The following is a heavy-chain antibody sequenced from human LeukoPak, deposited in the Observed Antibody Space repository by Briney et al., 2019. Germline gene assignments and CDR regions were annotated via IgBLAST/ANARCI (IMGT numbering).Heavy chain of an antibody. J-gene: IGHJ6*03. D-gene: IGHD5-12*01. CDR1: GFTFSRNS. V-gene: IGHV3-21*01. Sequence: GGSLRLSCAVSGFTFSRNSMNWVRQAPGKGLEWVSSISTSSSYIYYADSVKGRFTISRDNARNSLYLQMNSLRAEDTAVYYCAKGGGYEAQYYYYYLDVWGKGTTVTISS. CDR3: AKGGGYEAQYYYYYLDV. CDR2: ISTSSSYI.